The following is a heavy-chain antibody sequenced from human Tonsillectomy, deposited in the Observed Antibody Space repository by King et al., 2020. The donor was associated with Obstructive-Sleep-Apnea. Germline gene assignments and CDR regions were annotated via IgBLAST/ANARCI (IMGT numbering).Heavy chain of an antibody. CDR2: IISSIAYI. V-gene: IGHV3-21*01. D-gene: IGHD3-9*01. CDR1: GFTFSSYS. CDR3: ARDDQLLPGFDY. Sequence: EVQLVESGGGLVKPGGSLRLSCAASGFTFSSYSLDWVRQAPGKGLEWVSSIISSIAYIFYADSVKGRFTISRDNAKNSIYLQMNNLRAEDTAVYYCARDDQLLPGFDYWRQGTLLTVSS. J-gene: IGHJ4*02.